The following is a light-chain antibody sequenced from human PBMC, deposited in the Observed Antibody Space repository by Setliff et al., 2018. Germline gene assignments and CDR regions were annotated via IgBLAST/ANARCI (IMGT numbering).Light chain of an antibody. CDR1: SNDVWGHNY. Sequence: QSALTQPPSASGSPGQSVTISCTGTSNDVWGHNYASWYQQHPGKAPQLIIYDVTKRPSGVPDRFSGSKSGNTASLTVSGLQAEDEADYYCSSYADSNIFLFGTGTRSPS. CDR3: SSYADSNIFL. J-gene: IGLJ1*01. V-gene: IGLV2-8*01. CDR2: DVT.